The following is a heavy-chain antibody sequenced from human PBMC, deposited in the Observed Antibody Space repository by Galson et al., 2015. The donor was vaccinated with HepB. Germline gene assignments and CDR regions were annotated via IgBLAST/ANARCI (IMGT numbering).Heavy chain of an antibody. CDR2: IKQDGSEK. V-gene: IGHV3-7*03. CDR1: GFTFSSYW. CDR3: ARDTPRNGDAFDI. J-gene: IGHJ3*02. Sequence: SLRLSCAASGFTFSSYWMSWVRQAPGKGLEWVANIKQDGSEKYYVDSVKGRFTISRDNAKNSLYLQMNSLRAEDTAVYYCARDTPRNGDAFDIWGQGTMVTVSS.